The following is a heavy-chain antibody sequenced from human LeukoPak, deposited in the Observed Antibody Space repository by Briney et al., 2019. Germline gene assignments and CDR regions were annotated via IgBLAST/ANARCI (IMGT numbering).Heavy chain of an antibody. J-gene: IGHJ6*02. CDR2: INSDGSAT. V-gene: IGHV3-74*01. CDR1: GFPFSSYW. Sequence: GGSLRLSCAASGFPFSSYWMHWVRQVPGKGLLWVSRINSDGSATIYADSVRGRFTISRDNAKNTLYLRMSGLRVEDTAVYHCASDSPYYGMDVWGQGTTVTVSS. CDR3: ASDSPYYGMDV.